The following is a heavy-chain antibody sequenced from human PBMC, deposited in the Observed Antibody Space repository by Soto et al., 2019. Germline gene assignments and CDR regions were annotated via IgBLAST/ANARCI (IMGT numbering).Heavy chain of an antibody. D-gene: IGHD3-3*01. CDR2: INPSGGST. V-gene: IGHV1-46*01. Sequence: ASVKDSCKASGYTFTSYYMHWVRQAPGQGLEWMGIINPSGGSTSYAQKFQGRVTMTRDTSTSTDYMELSSLRSEDTAVYYCARGTGDFWGGRIVGHWFDPWGQGTLVTVSS. CDR3: ARGTGDFWGGRIVGHWFDP. J-gene: IGHJ5*02. CDR1: GYTFTSYY.